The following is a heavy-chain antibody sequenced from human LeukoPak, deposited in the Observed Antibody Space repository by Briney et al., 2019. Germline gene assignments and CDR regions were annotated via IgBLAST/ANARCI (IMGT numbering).Heavy chain of an antibody. D-gene: IGHD5-18*01. CDR3: ARAGGYSYGGVTDYYYYMDV. CDR1: GGPFSGYY. Sequence: SETLSLTCAVYGGPFSGYYWSWIRQPPGKGLEWIGEINHSGSTNYNPSLKSRVTISVDTSKNQFSLKLSSVTAADTTVYYCARAGGYSYGGVTDYYYYMDVWGKGTTVTVSS. V-gene: IGHV4-34*01. CDR2: INHSGST. J-gene: IGHJ6*03.